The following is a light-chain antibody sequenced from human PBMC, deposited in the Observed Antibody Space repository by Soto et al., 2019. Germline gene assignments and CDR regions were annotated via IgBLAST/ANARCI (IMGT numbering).Light chain of an antibody. Sequence: EIVMTQSPAPLSVSPGERATLSCRASKIVSRDLAWYQQKPGQDPRNLIYGASTRATGIPARFSGSGSGTEFTLTISSRQSEDVSVYYCQQYNNWPPVTFGGGTKVEIK. CDR2: GAS. CDR1: KIVSRD. J-gene: IGKJ4*02. CDR3: QQYNNWPPVT. V-gene: IGKV3-15*01.